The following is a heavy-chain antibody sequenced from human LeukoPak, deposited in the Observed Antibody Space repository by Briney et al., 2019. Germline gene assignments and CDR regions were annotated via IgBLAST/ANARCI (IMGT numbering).Heavy chain of an antibody. CDR1: GFTFTSFA. J-gene: IGHJ2*01. CDR3: ARGGRHWYFDL. V-gene: IGHV3-30*04. Sequence: PGGSLRLSCAASGFTFTSFAMHWVRQAPGKGLEWVSVISSDGNNEYYADSAKGRFTISRDNSKNTLYVQMNSLRLEDTAVYYCARGGRHWYFDLWGRGTLVTVSS. CDR2: ISSDGNNE. D-gene: IGHD3-16*01.